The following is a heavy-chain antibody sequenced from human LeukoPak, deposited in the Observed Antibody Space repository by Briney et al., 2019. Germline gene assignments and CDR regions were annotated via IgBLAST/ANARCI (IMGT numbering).Heavy chain of an antibody. CDR3: AREGAGATTLFRSFDY. J-gene: IGHJ4*02. Sequence: SVKVSCKASGGTFSSYAISWVRQAPGQGLEWMGGIIPIFGTANYAQKFQGRVTITADESTSTAYMELSSLRSEDTAVYYCAREGAGATTLFRSFDYWGQGTLVTVSS. D-gene: IGHD1-26*01. CDR2: IIPIFGTA. CDR1: GGTFSSYA. V-gene: IGHV1-69*13.